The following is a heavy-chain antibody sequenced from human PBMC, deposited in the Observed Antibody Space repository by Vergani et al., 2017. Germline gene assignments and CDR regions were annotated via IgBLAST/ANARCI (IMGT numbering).Heavy chain of an antibody. J-gene: IGHJ3*02. CDR2: INHSGST. V-gene: IGHV4-34*01. D-gene: IGHD3-3*01. CDR3: ARVGLRFLEGGAFDI. CDR1: GGSFSGYY. Sequence: QVQLQQWGAGLLKPSETLSLTCAVYGGSFSGYYWSWIRQPPGKGLEWIGEINHSGSTNYNPSLKSRVTISVDTSKNQFSLKLSSVTAADTAVYYCARVGLRFLEGGAFDIWGQGTMVTVSS.